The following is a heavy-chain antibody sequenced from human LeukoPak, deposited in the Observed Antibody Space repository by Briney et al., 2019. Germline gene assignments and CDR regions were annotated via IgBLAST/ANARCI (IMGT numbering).Heavy chain of an antibody. Sequence: GASLRLSCAASGFNFAGFWMTWIRQAPGRGPEWVANINLAGSETYYLDSVKGRFTISRDNAKNSLYLQMDSLRAEDTALYYCAKNSGLHDLWGQGTLVTVSS. D-gene: IGHD5-12*01. CDR3: AKNSGLHDL. J-gene: IGHJ4*02. V-gene: IGHV3-7*01. CDR1: GFNFAGFW. CDR2: INLAGSET.